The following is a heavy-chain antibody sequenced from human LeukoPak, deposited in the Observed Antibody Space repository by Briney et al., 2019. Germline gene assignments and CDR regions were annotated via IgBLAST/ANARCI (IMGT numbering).Heavy chain of an antibody. CDR2: IYHSGST. CDR1: GGSISTSNYY. J-gene: IGHJ4*02. V-gene: IGHV4-39*01. CDR3: ANKAVAGNYYFDY. Sequence: SETLSLTCTVSGGSISTSNYYWGWIRQPPGKGLEWIGSIYHSGSTYYNPSLKSRVTISVDTSKNQFALTLSSVTAADTAVYYCANKAVAGNYYFDYWGQGTLVTVSS. D-gene: IGHD6-19*01.